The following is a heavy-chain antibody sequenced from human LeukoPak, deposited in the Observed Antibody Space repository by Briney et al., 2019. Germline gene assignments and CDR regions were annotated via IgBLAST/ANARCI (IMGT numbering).Heavy chain of an antibody. Sequence: PSETLSLTCTVSGGSISSSSYYWGWIRQPPGKGLERIWSIYYSGSTYYNPSLKSRVTISVDTSKNQFSLKLSSVTAADTAVYYCARLVPYSSGWYNAFDIWGQGTLATVSS. CDR3: ARLVPYSSGWYNAFDI. D-gene: IGHD6-19*01. CDR1: GGSISSSSYY. CDR2: IYYSGST. J-gene: IGHJ3*02. V-gene: IGHV4-39*01.